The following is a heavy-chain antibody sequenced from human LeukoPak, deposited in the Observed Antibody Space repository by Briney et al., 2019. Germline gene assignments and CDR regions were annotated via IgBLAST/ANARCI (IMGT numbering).Heavy chain of an antibody. CDR1: GFPFSSYG. CDR3: ARTEGRLLWLGESVDY. J-gene: IGHJ4*02. V-gene: IGHV3-30*03. CDR2: ISYDGSNK. D-gene: IGHD3-10*01. Sequence: RGSLTLSCAASGFPFSSYGLHWVRQAPGKGLEWVAVISYDGSNKYCADSVKGRFTISRDNSKNTLYLQMNSLRAEDTAVYYCARTEGRLLWLGESVDYWGEGPLVTVSS.